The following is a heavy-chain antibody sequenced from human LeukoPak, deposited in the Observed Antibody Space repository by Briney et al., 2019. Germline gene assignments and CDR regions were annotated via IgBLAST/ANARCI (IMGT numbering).Heavy chain of an antibody. D-gene: IGHD3-3*01. J-gene: IGHJ4*02. CDR3: ARGYRATIFGVVPLVDY. CDR2: ISAYNGNT. Sequence: GASVKVSCKASGYAFTSYGIRWVRKAPGQGLEWMGWISAYNGNTNYAQKLQGRVTMTTDTSTSTAYMELRSLRSDDTAVYYCARGYRATIFGVVPLVDYWGQGTLVTVSS. CDR1: GYAFTSYG. V-gene: IGHV1-18*01.